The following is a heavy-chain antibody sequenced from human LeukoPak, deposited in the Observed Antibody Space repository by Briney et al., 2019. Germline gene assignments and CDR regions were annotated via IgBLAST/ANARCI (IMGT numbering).Heavy chain of an antibody. CDR2: IYHSGST. D-gene: IGHD3-22*01. J-gene: IGHJ4*02. CDR1: GGSISSSNW. V-gene: IGHV4-4*02. Sequence: PSGTLSLTCAVSGGSISSSNWWSWVRQPPGKGLEWIGEIYHSGSTNYNPSLKSRVTISVDKSKNQFSLKLSSVTAADTAVYYCVRDLGNIAMMGTDYWGQGTLVTVSS. CDR3: VRDLGNIAMMGTDY.